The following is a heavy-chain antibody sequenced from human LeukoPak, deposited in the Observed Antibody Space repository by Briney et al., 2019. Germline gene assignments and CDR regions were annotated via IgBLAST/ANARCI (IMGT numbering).Heavy chain of an antibody. CDR1: GFTFSSYA. CDR3: AKDERGDGSGSYTFFDY. J-gene: IGHJ4*02. V-gene: IGHV3-23*01. Sequence: GGSLRLSCAASGFTFSSYAMSWVRQAPGKGLEWASAISGSGGSTYYADSVKGRFTISRDNSKNTLYLQMNSLRAEDTAVYYCAKDERGDGSGSYTFFDYWGQGTLVTVSS. D-gene: IGHD3-10*01. CDR2: ISGSGGST.